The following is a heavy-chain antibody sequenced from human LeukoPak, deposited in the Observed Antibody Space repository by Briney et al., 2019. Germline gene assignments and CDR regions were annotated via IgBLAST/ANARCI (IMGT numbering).Heavy chain of an antibody. CDR3: ARVTRHCSSTSCLNWFDP. Sequence: SETLSLTCTVSGGSISSYYWSWIRQPAGKGLEWIGRIYTSGSTNYNPSLKSRVTMSVDTSKNQFSLKLSSVTAADTAVYYCARVTRHCSSTSCLNWFDPWGQGTLVTVSS. V-gene: IGHV4-4*07. D-gene: IGHD2-2*01. CDR2: IYTSGST. CDR1: GGSISSYY. J-gene: IGHJ5*02.